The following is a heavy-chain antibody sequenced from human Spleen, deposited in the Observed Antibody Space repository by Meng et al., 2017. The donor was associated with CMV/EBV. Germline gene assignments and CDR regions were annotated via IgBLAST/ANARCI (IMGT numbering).Heavy chain of an antibody. CDR3: ARDRSSSWTFDGMDV. J-gene: IGHJ6*02. Sequence: GESLKISCAASGFTFSSYSMNWVRQAPGKGLEWVSSISSSSSYIYYADSVKGRFTISRDNAKNSLYLQMNSLRAEDTAVYYCARDRSSSWTFDGMDVRGQGTTVTVSS. D-gene: IGHD6-13*01. CDR1: GFTFSSYS. CDR2: ISSSSSYI. V-gene: IGHV3-21*01.